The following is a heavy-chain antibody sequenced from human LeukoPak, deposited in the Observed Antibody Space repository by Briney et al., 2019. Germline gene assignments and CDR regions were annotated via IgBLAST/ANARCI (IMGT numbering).Heavy chain of an antibody. Sequence: PSETLSLTCTVSGGSISSGGYFWSWIRQPPGKGLEWIGYIYHSGSTYYNPSLKSRVTTSVDRSKNQFSLKLSSVTAADTAVYYCARVEYSSSSNYYYYMDVWGKGTTVTVSS. J-gene: IGHJ6*03. CDR1: GGSISSGGYF. CDR3: ARVEYSSSSNYYYYMDV. CDR2: IYHSGST. D-gene: IGHD6-6*01. V-gene: IGHV4-30-2*01.